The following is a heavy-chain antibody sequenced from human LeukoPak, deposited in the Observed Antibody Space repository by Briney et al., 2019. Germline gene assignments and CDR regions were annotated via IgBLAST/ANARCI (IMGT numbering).Heavy chain of an antibody. V-gene: IGHV3-23*01. J-gene: IGHJ4*02. CDR1: GFTFSSYA. Sequence: GGSLRLSCAASGFTFSSYAMSWVRQAPGKGLEWVSAISGSGGSTYYADSVKGGFTISRDNSKNTLYLQMNSLRAEDTAVYYCAKDPDYGDYPAGFYFDYWGQGTLVTVSS. D-gene: IGHD4-17*01. CDR3: AKDPDYGDYPAGFYFDY. CDR2: ISGSGGST.